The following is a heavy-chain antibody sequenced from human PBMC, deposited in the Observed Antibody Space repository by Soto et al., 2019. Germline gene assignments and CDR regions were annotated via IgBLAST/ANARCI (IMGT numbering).Heavy chain of an antibody. D-gene: IGHD1-26*01. Sequence: QITLRESGRTLVKPTQTLTLTCSFSGFSLSSNGAGVGWIRQAPGKALEGLAFIDWEDDRRYSPSLKSRRSIIKNTSIDPVFLIMATLDPVDSATYYCARRSPYSGSWNSGWFDSCGQGILVTVSS. CDR3: ARRSPYSGSWNSGWFDS. CDR1: GFSLSSNGAG. V-gene: IGHV2-5*02. J-gene: IGHJ5*01. CDR2: IDWEDDR.